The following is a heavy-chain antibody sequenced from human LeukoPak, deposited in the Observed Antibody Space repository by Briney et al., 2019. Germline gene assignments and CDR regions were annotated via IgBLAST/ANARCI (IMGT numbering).Heavy chain of an antibody. CDR1: GFTFSDYN. CDR2: ISSSSSTF. J-gene: IGHJ4*02. V-gene: IGHV3-48*01. D-gene: IGHD5-18*01. Sequence: PGGSLRLSCAASGFTFSDYNMNWVRQAPGKGLEWVSYISSSSSTFYYADSVKGRFTISRDNAKNSLCLQMNSLRVEDTAVYYCARAWSGYTYGYHYWGQGTLVTVSS. CDR3: ARAWSGYTYGYHY.